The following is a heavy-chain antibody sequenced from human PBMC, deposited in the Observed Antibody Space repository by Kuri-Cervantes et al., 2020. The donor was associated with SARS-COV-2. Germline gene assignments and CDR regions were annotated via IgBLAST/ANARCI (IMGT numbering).Heavy chain of an antibody. CDR2: IDWDDDK. CDR1: GFSLSTSGMC. Sequence: SGPTLVKPTQTLTLTCAFSGFSLSTSGMCVSWIRQPPGKALEWLARIDWDDDKYYSTSLKTRLTISKDTSKNQVVLTMTNMDPVDTATYYCARFPVGASHFDYWGQGTLVTVSS. J-gene: IGHJ4*02. D-gene: IGHD1-26*01. V-gene: IGHV2-70*11. CDR3: ARFPVGASHFDY.